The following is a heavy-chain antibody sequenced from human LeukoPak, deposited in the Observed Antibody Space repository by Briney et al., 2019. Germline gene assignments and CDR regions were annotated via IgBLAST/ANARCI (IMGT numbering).Heavy chain of an antibody. V-gene: IGHV3-74*03. CDR3: ARASTTVPNLLDY. CDR1: GXTFSTYW. Sequence: GGSLRLSCAASGXTFSTYWMHWVRQAPGKGLLWVCRINGDGTSTKYADSVKGRFTISRDNARHTLYLQMNSLRAEDTAVYYCARASTTVPNLLDYWGQGTLVTVSS. J-gene: IGHJ4*02. CDR2: INGDGTST. D-gene: IGHD4-17*01.